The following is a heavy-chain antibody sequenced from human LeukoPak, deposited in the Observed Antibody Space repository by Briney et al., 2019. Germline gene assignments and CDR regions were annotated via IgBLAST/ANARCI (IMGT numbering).Heavy chain of an antibody. CDR3: ARDFLVRGVSIDY. CDR1: GFTFSSYA. CDR2: ISYDGSNK. D-gene: IGHD3-10*01. Sequence: PGGSLRLSCAASGFTFSSYAMHWVRQAPGKGLEWVAVISYDGSNKYYADSVKGRFTISRDNSKNTLYLQMNSLRAEDTAVYYCARDFLVRGVSIDYWGQGTLVTVSS. V-gene: IGHV3-30-3*01. J-gene: IGHJ4*02.